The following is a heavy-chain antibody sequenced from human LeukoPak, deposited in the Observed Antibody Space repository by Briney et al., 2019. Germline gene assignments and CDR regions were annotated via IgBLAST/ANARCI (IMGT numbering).Heavy chain of an antibody. CDR1: GYTFTSYD. V-gene: IGHV1-8*03. J-gene: IGHJ6*03. CDR3: ARVPFKYQHNYYYYYYMDV. Sequence: GASVKVSCKASGYTFTSYDINWVRQATGQGLEWMGWMNPNSGNTGYAQEFQGRVTITRNTSISTAYMELSSLRSEDTAVYYCARVPFKYQHNYYYYYYMDVWGKGTTVTVSS. D-gene: IGHD2-2*01. CDR2: MNPNSGNT.